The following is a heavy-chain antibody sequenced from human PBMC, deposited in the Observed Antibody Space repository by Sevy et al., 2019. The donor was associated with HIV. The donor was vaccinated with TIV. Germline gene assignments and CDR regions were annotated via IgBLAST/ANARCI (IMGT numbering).Heavy chain of an antibody. CDR2: VKQDGSVK. V-gene: IGHV3-7*01. CDR1: GFTFSSYW. Sequence: GGSLRLSCAASGFTFSSYWMNWVRQAPGKGLEWVASVKQDGSVKYYVDSVKGRFTISRDNAKNSLYLQMNSLRAEDSAVYCCASWSSGGFDYWGQGTLVTVSS. D-gene: IGHD2-15*01. CDR3: ASWSSGGFDY. J-gene: IGHJ4*02.